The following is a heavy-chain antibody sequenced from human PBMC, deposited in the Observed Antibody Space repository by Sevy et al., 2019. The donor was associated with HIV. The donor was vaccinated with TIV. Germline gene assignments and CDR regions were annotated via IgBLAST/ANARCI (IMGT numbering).Heavy chain of an antibody. Sequence: ASVKVSCKASGGTFSSYAISWVRQAPGQGLEWMGGIIPIFGTANYAQKFQGRVTITADKSTSTAYMELSSLRSEDTAVYYCASEYCSGGSCYTRLGYWGQGTLVTVSP. V-gene: IGHV1-69*06. D-gene: IGHD2-15*01. CDR3: ASEYCSGGSCYTRLGY. CDR2: IIPIFGTA. CDR1: GGTFSSYA. J-gene: IGHJ4*02.